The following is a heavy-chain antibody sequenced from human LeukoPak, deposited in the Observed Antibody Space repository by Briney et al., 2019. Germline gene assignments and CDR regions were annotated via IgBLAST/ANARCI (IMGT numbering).Heavy chain of an antibody. CDR2: IIPIFGTA. V-gene: IGHV1-69*05. Sequence: SVKVSCKVSGGTFSSYAISWVRQAPGQGLEWMGGIIPIFGTANYAQKFQGRVTITTDESTSTAYMEPRSLRSDDTAVYYCARVRIAVAGMEEDWGQGTLVSVST. CDR3: ARVRIAVAGMEED. D-gene: IGHD6-19*01. CDR1: GGTFSSYA. J-gene: IGHJ4*02.